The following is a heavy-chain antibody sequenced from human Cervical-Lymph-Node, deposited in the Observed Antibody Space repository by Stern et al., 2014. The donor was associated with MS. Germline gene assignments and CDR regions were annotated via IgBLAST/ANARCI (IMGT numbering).Heavy chain of an antibody. CDR1: GFTVSRDY. CDR3: ARDTSSPERSDW. V-gene: IGHV3-53*01. Sequence: EVQVVESGGGVIPPGGSLRLSCTVSGFTVSRDYMTWVPQAPGKGLEWVSLISNVGSTFYTDSVKGRFTISRDDSKNTVYLHMTSLRAEDTAMYYCARDTSSPERSDWWGQGTLVTVSS. J-gene: IGHJ4*02. CDR2: ISNVGST. D-gene: IGHD1-1*01.